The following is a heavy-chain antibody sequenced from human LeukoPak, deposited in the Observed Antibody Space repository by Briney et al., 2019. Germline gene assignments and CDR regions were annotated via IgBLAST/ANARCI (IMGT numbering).Heavy chain of an antibody. Sequence: GGSLRLSCEASGFTFSSYWMSWVRQAPGKGLEWVANIKQDGGEKYYVDSVKGRFTISRDNAKNSLYLQMNSLRAEDTAVYYCARVGSGPRVLEWFRRHPNFFDYWGQGTLVTVSS. CDR1: GFTFSSYW. D-gene: IGHD3-3*01. CDR3: ARVGSGPRVLEWFRRHPNFFDY. CDR2: IKQDGGEK. J-gene: IGHJ4*02. V-gene: IGHV3-7*01.